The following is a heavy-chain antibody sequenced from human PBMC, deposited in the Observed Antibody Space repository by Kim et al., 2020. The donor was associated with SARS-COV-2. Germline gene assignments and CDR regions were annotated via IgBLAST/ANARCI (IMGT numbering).Heavy chain of an antibody. CDR1: GGSISSGDYY. CDR2: IYYSGST. CDR3: ARGGVTTC. D-gene: IGHD4-17*01. V-gene: IGHV4-30-4*01. Sequence: SETLSLTCTFSGGSISSGDYYWSWIRQPPGKGLEWIGYIYYSGSTYYNPSLKSRVTISVDTSKNQFSLKLSSVTAADRAVYYCARGGVTTCWGQGTLVTVSS. J-gene: IGHJ4*02.